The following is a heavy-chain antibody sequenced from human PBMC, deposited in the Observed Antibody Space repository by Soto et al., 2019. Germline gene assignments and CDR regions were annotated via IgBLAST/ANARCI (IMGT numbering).Heavy chain of an antibody. D-gene: IGHD3-9*01. CDR1: GGSISSYY. CDR3: ARMRNILTGYHFDY. J-gene: IGHJ4*02. CDR2: IYYSGST. V-gene: IGHV4-59*01. Sequence: SETLSLTCTVSGGSISSYYWSWIRQPPGKGLEWIAYIYYSGSTNYNPSLKSRVTISVDTSKNQFSLKLSSVTAADTAVYYCARMRNILTGYHFDYWGQGTLVTVSS.